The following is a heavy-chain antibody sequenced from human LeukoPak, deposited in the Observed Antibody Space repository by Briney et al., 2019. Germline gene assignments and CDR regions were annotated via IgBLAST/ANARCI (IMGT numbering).Heavy chain of an antibody. D-gene: IGHD3-10*01. Sequence: SVKVSCKASGGTFSSYTINWVRQAPGLGLEWMGGIIPIFGTANYAQKFQGRVTITADESTSTAYMELSSLRSEDTAVYYCARAAPTYYYGSGSVDWSQGTLVTVSS. CDR3: ARAAPTYYYGSGSVD. V-gene: IGHV1-69*01. CDR2: IIPIFGTA. CDR1: GGTFSSYT. J-gene: IGHJ4*02.